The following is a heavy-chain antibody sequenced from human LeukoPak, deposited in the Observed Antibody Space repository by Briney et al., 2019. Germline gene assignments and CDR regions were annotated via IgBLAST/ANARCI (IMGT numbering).Heavy chain of an antibody. V-gene: IGHV3-30*18. CDR3: AKDIPCSSTSCHDAFDI. J-gene: IGHJ3*02. CDR2: ISYDGNNK. D-gene: IGHD2-2*01. CDR1: GFTFSSYG. Sequence: PGGSLRLSCAASGFTFSSYGMHWVRQAPGKGLEWVAVISYDGNNKYYADSVKGRFTISRDNSKNTLYLQMNSLRAEDTAVYYCAKDIPCSSTSCHDAFDIWGQGTMVTVSS.